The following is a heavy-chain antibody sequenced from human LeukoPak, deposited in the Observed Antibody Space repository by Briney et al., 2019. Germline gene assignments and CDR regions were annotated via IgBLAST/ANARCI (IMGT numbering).Heavy chain of an antibody. CDR2: IYYSGST. Sequence: SETLSLTCTVSGGSISSSSYYWGWIRQPPGKGLEWIGSIYYSGSTYYNPSLKSRVTISVDTSKNQFSLKLSSVTAADTAVYYCARLAYCGGDCYSREADYWGQGTLVTVSS. CDR3: ARLAYCGGDCYSREADY. J-gene: IGHJ4*02. CDR1: GGSISSSSYY. V-gene: IGHV4-39*01. D-gene: IGHD2-21*02.